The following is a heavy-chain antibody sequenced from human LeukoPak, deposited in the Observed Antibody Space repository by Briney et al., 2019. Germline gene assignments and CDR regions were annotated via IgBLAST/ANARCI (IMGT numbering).Heavy chain of an antibody. Sequence: VASVKVSSTASGGTFSSYAISWVRQAPGQGLEWMGGIIPIFGTANYAQKFQGRVTITTGESTSTAYMELSSLRSEDTAVDYCSSEGIYGGKRNFDYWGQGTLVTVSS. J-gene: IGHJ4*02. V-gene: IGHV1-69*05. CDR2: IIPIFGTA. CDR1: GGTFSSYA. D-gene: IGHD4-23*01. CDR3: SSEGIYGGKRNFDY.